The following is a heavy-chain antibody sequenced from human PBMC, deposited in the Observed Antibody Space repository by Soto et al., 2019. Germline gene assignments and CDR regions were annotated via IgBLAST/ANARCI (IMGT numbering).Heavy chain of an antibody. D-gene: IGHD2-21*02. V-gene: IGHV5-51*01. CDR1: GYSFTSYW. Sequence: EALQISYKGSGYSFTSYWFGRVRQMPGKGLEWMGIIYPGDSHARYSPSFQGQVTISADKSISTAYLQWSSLKASDTAMYYCARGFRGGDADWFDPWGQGTLVTVSS. J-gene: IGHJ5*02. CDR2: IYPGDSHA. CDR3: ARGFRGGDADWFDP.